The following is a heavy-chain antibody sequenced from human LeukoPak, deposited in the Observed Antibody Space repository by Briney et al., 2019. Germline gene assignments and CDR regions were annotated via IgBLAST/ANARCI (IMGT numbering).Heavy chain of an antibody. Sequence: SETLSLTCTVSGGSISSYYWSWIRQPPGKGLEWIGYIYYSGSTNYNPSLKSRVTMSIDTSKNQFSLQLSSVTAADTAVYYCATSPPVVPAAITAFDIWGQGTMVTVSS. V-gene: IGHV4-59*12. D-gene: IGHD2-2*01. J-gene: IGHJ3*02. CDR3: ATSPPVVPAAITAFDI. CDR1: GGSISSYY. CDR2: IYYSGST.